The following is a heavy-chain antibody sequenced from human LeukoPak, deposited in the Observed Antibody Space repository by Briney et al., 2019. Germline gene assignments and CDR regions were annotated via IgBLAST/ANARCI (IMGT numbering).Heavy chain of an antibody. CDR3: ASTIMGDSSGYQYYFDY. D-gene: IGHD3-22*01. V-gene: IGHV1-69*02. CDR1: GGTFSSYT. CDR2: IIPILGIA. Sequence: SVKVSCKASGGTFSSYTISWVRQAPGQGLEWMGRIIPILGIANYAQKFQGRVTITTDESTSTAYMELSSLRSEDTAVYYCASTIMGDSSGYQYYFDYWGQGTLVTVSS. J-gene: IGHJ4*02.